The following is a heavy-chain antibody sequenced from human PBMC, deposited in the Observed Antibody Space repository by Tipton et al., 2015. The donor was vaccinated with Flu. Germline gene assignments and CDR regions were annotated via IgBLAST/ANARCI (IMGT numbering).Heavy chain of an antibody. D-gene: IGHD2-8*01. CDR2: INPSSGDT. J-gene: IGHJ4*02. Sequence: QLVQSGAEVKKPGASVKVSCQASGYSFTGHYMHWVRQAPGQGLEWMGWINPSSGDTVYAQKFQGRVTMTRDSSISTGYMELKSLQSDDPAVYYCARQWGEFDYWGQGTLVPVSS. CDR1: GYSFTGHY. V-gene: IGHV1-2*02. CDR3: ARQWGEFDY.